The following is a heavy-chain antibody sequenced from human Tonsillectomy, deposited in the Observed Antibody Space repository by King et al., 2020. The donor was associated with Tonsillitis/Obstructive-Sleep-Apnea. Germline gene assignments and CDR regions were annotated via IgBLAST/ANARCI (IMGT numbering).Heavy chain of an antibody. J-gene: IGHJ6*03. CDR1: GGAISSYY. Sequence: QLQESGPGLVKPSETLSLTCTVSGGAISSYYWSWIRQPPGKGLEWIGYIYYSGSTNYNPSLKSRVTISVDTSKNQLALKLSSVTAADTAVYYCARTAAAHYYYYYYMDVWGKGTTVTVSS. CDR2: IYYSGST. V-gene: IGHV4-59*01. D-gene: IGHD6-13*01. CDR3: ARTAAAHYYYYYYMDV.